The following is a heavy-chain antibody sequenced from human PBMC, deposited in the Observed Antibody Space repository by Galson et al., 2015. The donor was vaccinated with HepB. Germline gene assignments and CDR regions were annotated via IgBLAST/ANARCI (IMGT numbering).Heavy chain of an antibody. CDR2: ISSSSSYT. CDR3: ARMYDILTGYYSNWFYP. J-gene: IGHJ5*02. Sequence: SLRLSCAASGFTFSDYYMSWIRQAPGKGLEWVSYISSSSSYTNYADSVKGRFTISRDNAKNSLYLQMNSLRAEDTAVYYCARMYDILTGYYSNWFYPWGQGTLVTVSS. CDR1: GFTFSDYY. D-gene: IGHD3-9*01. V-gene: IGHV3-11*06.